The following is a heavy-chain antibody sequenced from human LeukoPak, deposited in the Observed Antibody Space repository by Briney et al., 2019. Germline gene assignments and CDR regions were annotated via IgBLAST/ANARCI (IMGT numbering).Heavy chain of an antibody. D-gene: IGHD4-17*01. Sequence: GGSLRLSCAASGFTFSTYSMSWVRQAPGKGLEWVSVIHSGGSTYHADSVKGRFTISRDNSKNTVYLQMNSLRAEDTAVYYCVGATGFGYWGQGTLVTVSS. V-gene: IGHV3-66*01. CDR1: GFTFSTYS. CDR2: IHSGGST. CDR3: VGATGFGY. J-gene: IGHJ4*02.